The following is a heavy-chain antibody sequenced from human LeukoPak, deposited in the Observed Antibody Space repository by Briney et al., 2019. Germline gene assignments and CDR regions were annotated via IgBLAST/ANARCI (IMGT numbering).Heavy chain of an antibody. D-gene: IGHD2-2*01. CDR1: GYTFTIYD. CDR2: MNPNSGNT. V-gene: IGHV1-8*01. J-gene: IGHJ4*02. Sequence: ASVKVSCKASGYTFTIYDINWVRQATGQGLEWMGWMNPNSGNTGYAQKFQGRVTMTRNTSISTAYMELSSLRSEDTAVYYCARFGVSCSSTSCHPSVYWGQGTLVTVSS. CDR3: ARFGVSCSSTSCHPSVY.